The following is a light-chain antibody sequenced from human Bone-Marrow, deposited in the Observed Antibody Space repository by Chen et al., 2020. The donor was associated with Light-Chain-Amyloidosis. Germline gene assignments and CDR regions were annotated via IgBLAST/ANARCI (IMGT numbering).Light chain of an antibody. CDR3: SSYTITNTLV. CDR2: EVT. V-gene: IGLV2-14*01. CDR1: SSDVGGDNH. J-gene: IGLJ1*01. Sequence: QSALTQPASVSGSPGQSITISCTGTSSDVGGDNHVSWYQQHRDKAPKLMISEVTNRPSWVPVLFSGSKSDKTASLTISGLQTEDEADYFCSSYTITNTLVFGSGTRVTVL.